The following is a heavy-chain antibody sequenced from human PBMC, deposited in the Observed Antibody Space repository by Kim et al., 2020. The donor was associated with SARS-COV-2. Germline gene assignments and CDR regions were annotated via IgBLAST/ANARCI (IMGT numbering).Heavy chain of an antibody. D-gene: IGHD1-26*01. V-gene: IGHV3-7*01. J-gene: IGHJ4*02. Sequence: SGKYYAESVKGRFTISRDNAEKSVSLQMNSLRAEDTAIYYCARGSVNLLLWGQGNLVTVSS. CDR2: SGK. CDR3: ARGSVNLLL.